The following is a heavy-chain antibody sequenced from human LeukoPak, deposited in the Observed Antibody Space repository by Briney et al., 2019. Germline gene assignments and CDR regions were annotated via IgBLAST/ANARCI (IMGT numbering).Heavy chain of an antibody. CDR2: ISGSGTTI. D-gene: IGHD5-18*01. CDR3: ARPTDSSVDY. Sequence: SGGSLRLSCAASGLTFSDSYMSWIRQAPVKGLEWITYISGSGTTIYHADSVKGRFTISRDNAKNSVYLQMNSLRDEDAAVYYCARPTDSSVDYWGQGTLVTVSS. CDR1: GLTFSDSY. J-gene: IGHJ4*02. V-gene: IGHV3-11*01.